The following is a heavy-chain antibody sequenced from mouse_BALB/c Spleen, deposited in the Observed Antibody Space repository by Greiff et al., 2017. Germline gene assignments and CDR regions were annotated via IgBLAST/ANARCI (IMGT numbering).Heavy chain of an antibody. V-gene: IGHV3-6*02. CDR2: ISYDGSN. Sequence: VQLQQSGPGLVKPSQSLSLTCSVTGYSITSGYYWNWIRQFPGNKLEWMGYISYDGSNNYNPSLKNRISITRDTSKNQFFLKLNSVATEDTATYYCARAPITTVVEGWFAYWGQGTLVTVSA. CDR1: GYSITSGYY. J-gene: IGHJ3*01. D-gene: IGHD1-1*01. CDR3: ARAPITTVVEGWFAY.